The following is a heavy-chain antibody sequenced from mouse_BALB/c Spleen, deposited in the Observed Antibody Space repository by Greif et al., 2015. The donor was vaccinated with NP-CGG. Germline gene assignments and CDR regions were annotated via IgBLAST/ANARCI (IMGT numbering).Heavy chain of an antibody. Sequence: EVKLVESGGGLVQPGGSLRLSCATSGFTLTDYYMSWVRQPPGKALEWLGFIRNKANGYTTEYSASVKGRFTISRDNSQSILYLQMNTLRAEDSATYYCARDTGTFAYWGQGTLVTVSA. CDR2: IRNKANGYTT. V-gene: IGHV7-3*02. J-gene: IGHJ3*01. CDR3: ARDTGTFAY. CDR1: GFTLTDYY. D-gene: IGHD4-1*01.